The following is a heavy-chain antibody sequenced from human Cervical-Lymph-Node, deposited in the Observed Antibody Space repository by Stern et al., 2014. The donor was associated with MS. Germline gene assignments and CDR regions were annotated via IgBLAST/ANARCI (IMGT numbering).Heavy chain of an antibody. CDR1: GFTFSAYY. D-gene: IGHD3-10*01. CDR2: IASRGDLI. CDR3: VMADGSTDDY. J-gene: IGHJ4*02. V-gene: IGHV3-11*01. Sequence: QVQLVQSGGGLVKPGESLRLSCQASGFTFSAYYMSWSRQAPWKGLEWISFIASRGDLIYYADSVRCRFTLSRDTAQYSFYLPLDSLRAEVTAVFYCVMADGSTDDYWGQGTLVTVSS.